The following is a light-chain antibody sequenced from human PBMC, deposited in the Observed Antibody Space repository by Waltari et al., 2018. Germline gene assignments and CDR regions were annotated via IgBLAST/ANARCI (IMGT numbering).Light chain of an antibody. CDR1: QSVSSSS. CDR3: HQYGTIPHT. Sequence: EIVLTQSPGTLSLSPGERATLSCRASQSVSSSSLAWYQQKPGQAPIRLINGVSSRATGIPDRFSGSGSGTDFTLTISRLEPEDFAVYFCHQYGTIPHTFGQGTNLEIK. V-gene: IGKV3-20*01. CDR2: GVS. J-gene: IGKJ2*01.